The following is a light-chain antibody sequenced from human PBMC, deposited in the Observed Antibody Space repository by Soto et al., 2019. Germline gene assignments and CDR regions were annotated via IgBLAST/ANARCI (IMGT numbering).Light chain of an antibody. CDR2: GAS. V-gene: IGKV3-20*01. Sequence: ESVLTQSPGTVSLSPGERATLSCRASQSVSSSYLAWYQQKPGQAPRLIVYGASIRATGIPDRFSGSGSGTDFTLTISRLEPEDFAVYYCQQYGSSITFGQGTRLEI. CDR1: QSVSSSY. J-gene: IGKJ5*01. CDR3: QQYGSSIT.